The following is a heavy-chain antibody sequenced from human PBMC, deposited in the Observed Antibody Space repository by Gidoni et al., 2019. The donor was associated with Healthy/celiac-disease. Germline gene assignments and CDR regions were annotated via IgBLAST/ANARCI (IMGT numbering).Heavy chain of an antibody. CDR1: GCTFSSYS. D-gene: IGHD2-8*01. J-gene: IGHJ3*02. Sequence: EVQLLESGGGLVKPGGSLRLSCAASGCTFSSYSMNWVRQAPGKGLEWVSSISSSSSYIYYADSVKGRFTISRDNAKNSLYLQMNSLRAEDTAVYYCARDLYCTNGVCYPHAFDIWGQGTMVTVFS. CDR2: ISSSSSYI. CDR3: ARDLYCTNGVCYPHAFDI. V-gene: IGHV3-21*01.